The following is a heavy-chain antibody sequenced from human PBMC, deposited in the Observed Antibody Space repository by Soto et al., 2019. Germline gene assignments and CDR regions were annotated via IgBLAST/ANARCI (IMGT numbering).Heavy chain of an antibody. Sequence: EVQLVESGGGLVQPGGSLRLSCAASGFTVSSNYMSWVRQAPGKGLEWVSVIYSGGSTYYADSVKGRFTISRDNSKNTLYLQMNSLRAEDTAVYYCAREYDIAAAEGAFDIWGQGTMVTVSS. CDR2: IYSGGST. D-gene: IGHD6-13*01. J-gene: IGHJ3*02. CDR1: GFTVSSNY. V-gene: IGHV3-66*01. CDR3: AREYDIAAAEGAFDI.